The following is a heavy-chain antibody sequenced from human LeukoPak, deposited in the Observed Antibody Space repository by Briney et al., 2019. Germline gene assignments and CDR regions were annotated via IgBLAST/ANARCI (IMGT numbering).Heavy chain of an antibody. V-gene: IGHV3-7*01. CDR3: ARDQGLVVVTAKDAFDI. Sequence: GGSLRLSCGASGFSFSSNWMSWVRQAPGRGLEWVANIKQDGSEKHYVDSVKGRFTISRDNAKNSLYLQMNSLRAEDTAVYYCARDQGLVVVTAKDAFDIWGQGTMVTVSS. CDR1: GFSFSSNW. J-gene: IGHJ3*02. CDR2: IKQDGSEK. D-gene: IGHD2-21*02.